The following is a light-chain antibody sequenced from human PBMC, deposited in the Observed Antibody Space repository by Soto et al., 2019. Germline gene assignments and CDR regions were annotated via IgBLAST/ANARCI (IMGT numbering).Light chain of an antibody. CDR3: QQYYNWPLT. CDR1: QSVSSSY. V-gene: IGKV3-15*01. CDR2: GTS. J-gene: IGKJ4*01. Sequence: EIVMTQPPATLSVSPGEKATLSCRASQSVSSSYLAWYQQKPGQAPRLLIYGTSTRVTGIPARFSGSGSGTEFTLTIRSLQSEDFAVYYCQQYYNWPLTFGGGTTGDIK.